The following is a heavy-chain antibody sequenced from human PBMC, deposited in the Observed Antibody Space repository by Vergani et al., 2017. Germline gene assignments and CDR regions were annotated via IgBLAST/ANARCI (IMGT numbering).Heavy chain of an antibody. D-gene: IGHD2-15*01. CDR3: AKIGLEGYCSGGSCPGSMDV. CDR2: ISYDGSNK. J-gene: IGHJ6*03. CDR1: GFTFSSYG. Sequence: QVQLVESGGGVVQPGRSLRLSCAASGFTFSSYGMHWVRQAPGKGLEWVAVISYDGSNKYYADSVKGRFTISRDNSKNTLYLQMNSLRAEDTAVYCCAKIGLEGYCSGGSCPGSMDVWGKGTTVTVSS. V-gene: IGHV3-30*18.